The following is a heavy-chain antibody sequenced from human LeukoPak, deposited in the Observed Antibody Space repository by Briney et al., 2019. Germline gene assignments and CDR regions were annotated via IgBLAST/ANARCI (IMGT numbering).Heavy chain of an antibody. CDR3: ARNRPPGSTGAFDI. D-gene: IGHD3-10*01. CDR2: IWYDGSNK. J-gene: IGHJ3*02. CDR1: GFTFSSYG. V-gene: IGHV3-33*01. Sequence: GGSLRLSCAASGFTFSSYGMHWVRQAPGKGLEWVAVIWYDGSNKYYADSVEGRFTISRDNSKNTLYLQMNSLRAEDTAVYYCARNRPPGSTGAFDIWGQGTMVTVSS.